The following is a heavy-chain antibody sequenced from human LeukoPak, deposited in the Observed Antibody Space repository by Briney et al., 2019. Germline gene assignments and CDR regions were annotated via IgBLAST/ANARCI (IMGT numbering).Heavy chain of an antibody. V-gene: IGHV1-69*06. CDR2: IIPIFGTV. J-gene: IGHJ4*02. Sequence: ASVKVSCKASGGTFSSYAISWVRQAPGQGLEWMGGIIPIFGTVNYAQKFQGRVTITADKSTSTAYMELSSLRSEDTAVYHCASQAVARGIFDYWGQGTLVTVSS. D-gene: IGHD6-19*01. CDR1: GGTFSSYA. CDR3: ASQAVARGIFDY.